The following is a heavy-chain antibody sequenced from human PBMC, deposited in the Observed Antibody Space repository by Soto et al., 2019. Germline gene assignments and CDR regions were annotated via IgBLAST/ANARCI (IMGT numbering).Heavy chain of an antibody. CDR3: VRDGLRYSSGYFDY. CDR2: IYPGDSDT. Sequence: LGESLKISCKGSAYSFTTYWIGWVRQMPGKGLEWMGIIYPGDSDTRYSPSFQGQVTISADKSISTAYLQWSSLKASDTAMYYCVRDGLRYSSGYFDYWGQGTLVTVSS. CDR1: AYSFTTYW. V-gene: IGHV5-51*01. D-gene: IGHD6-19*01. J-gene: IGHJ4*02.